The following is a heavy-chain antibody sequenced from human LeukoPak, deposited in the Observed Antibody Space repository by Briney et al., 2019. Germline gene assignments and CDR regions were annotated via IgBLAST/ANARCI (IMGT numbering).Heavy chain of an antibody. J-gene: IGHJ5*02. CDR1: GYSFSDYW. CDR2: IWPGDSDT. V-gene: IGHV5-51*01. D-gene: IGHD3-10*01. CDR3: ARQRGGSGSINYFDP. Sequence: GESLKISCRASGYSFSDYWIGWVRQLPGEGLEWMGVIWPGDSDTRYSPSFQGQVTISADKSINTAYLQWSSLKASDNAMYCCARQRGGSGSINYFDPWGQGTLVTVSS.